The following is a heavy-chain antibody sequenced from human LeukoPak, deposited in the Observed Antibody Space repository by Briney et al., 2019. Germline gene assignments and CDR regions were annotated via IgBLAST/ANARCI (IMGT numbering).Heavy chain of an antibody. CDR2: IYHSGST. Sequence: PPETLSLTRAVSGGSISSGGYSCSWLRQPPGKGLEWIGYIYHSGSTYYNPSLKSRVTISVDRSKNQFSLKLSSVTAADTAVYYCARFGSSRLDFDYWGQGTLVTVSS. CDR3: ARFGSSRLDFDY. J-gene: IGHJ4*02. V-gene: IGHV4-30-2*01. D-gene: IGHD6-13*01. CDR1: GGSISSGGYS.